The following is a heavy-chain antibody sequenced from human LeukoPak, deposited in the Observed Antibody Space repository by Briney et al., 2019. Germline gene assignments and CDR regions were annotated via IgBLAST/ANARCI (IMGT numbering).Heavy chain of an antibody. D-gene: IGHD6-19*01. J-gene: IGHJ4*02. Sequence: GGSLRLSCGASGFTFSSYAMHWVRRAPGKGLGGGAVISYDGNNKYYADSVKGRITISRDNSKNPLYLQMNRLRAEDTAVYYCARADTGIAVAGIDYWGQGTLVTVAS. V-gene: IGHV3-30-3*01. CDR2: ISYDGNNK. CDR1: GFTFSSYA. CDR3: ARADTGIAVAGIDY.